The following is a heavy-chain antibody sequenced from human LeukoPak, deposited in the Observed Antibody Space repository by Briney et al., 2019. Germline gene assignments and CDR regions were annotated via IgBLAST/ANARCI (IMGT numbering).Heavy chain of an antibody. CDR1: GFTFSTYA. V-gene: IGHV3-23*01. D-gene: IGHD4-17*01. J-gene: IGHJ4*02. Sequence: GGSLRLSCAASGFTFSTYAMSWVRQAPGKGLEWVSSISGGGETTYYADSAKGRFTISRDNSQNTLYLQMNSLRAEDTTVYYCARDYADYVGYFFFDYWGQGTLVTVSS. CDR3: ARDYADYVGYFFFDY. CDR2: ISGGGETT.